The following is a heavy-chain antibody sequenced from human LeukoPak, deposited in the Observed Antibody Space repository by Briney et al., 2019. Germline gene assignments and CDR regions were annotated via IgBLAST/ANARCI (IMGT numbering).Heavy chain of an antibody. CDR3: AADQHYYDSSGYYRYYFDY. J-gene: IGHJ4*02. Sequence: GGSLRLSCAASGFTFDDYAMHWVRQAPGKGLEWVSGISWNSGSIGYADSVKGRFTISRDNAKNSLYLQVNSLRAEDTALYYCAADQHYYDSSGYYRYYFDYWGQGTLVTVSS. D-gene: IGHD3-22*01. V-gene: IGHV3-9*01. CDR1: GFTFDDYA. CDR2: ISWNSGSI.